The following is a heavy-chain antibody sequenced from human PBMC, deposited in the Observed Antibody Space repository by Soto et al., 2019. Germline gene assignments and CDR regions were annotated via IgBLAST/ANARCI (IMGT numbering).Heavy chain of an antibody. J-gene: IGHJ5*02. V-gene: IGHV4-39*01. CDR2: IYYSGST. Sequence: SETLSLTCTVSGGSISSSSYYWGWIRQPPGKGLECIGSIYYSGSTYYNPSLKSRVTISVDTSNNQFSLKLSSVTAADTAVYYCARLNVLLWFGELGYNWFDPCGQGTLVTVSS. CDR3: ARLNVLLWFGELGYNWFDP. CDR1: GGSISSSSYY. D-gene: IGHD3-10*01.